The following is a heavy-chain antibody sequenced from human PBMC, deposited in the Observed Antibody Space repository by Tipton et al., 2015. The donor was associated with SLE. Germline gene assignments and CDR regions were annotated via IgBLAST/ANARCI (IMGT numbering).Heavy chain of an antibody. J-gene: IGHJ6*02. D-gene: IGHD2-2*01. CDR2: IKEDGSEK. V-gene: IGHV3-7*01. CDR1: GFTFSSYW. CDR3: AREACSSTSCYGGISYSYYGMDV. Sequence: SLRLSCAASGFTFSSYWMSWVRQAPGKGLEWVANIKEDGSEKYYVDSVKGRFTISRDNAKNSLYLQMNGLRVEDTAVYYCAREACSSTSCYGGISYSYYGMDVWGRGTTVTVSS.